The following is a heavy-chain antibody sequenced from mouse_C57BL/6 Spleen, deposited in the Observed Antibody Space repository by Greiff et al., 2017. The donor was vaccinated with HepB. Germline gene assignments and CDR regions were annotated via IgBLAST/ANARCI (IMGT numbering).Heavy chain of an antibody. CDR2: SRNKANDYTT. V-gene: IGHV7-1*01. D-gene: IGHD1-1*01. CDR1: GFTFSDFY. CDR3: ARDYYGSAMDY. J-gene: IGHJ4*01. Sequence: VESGGGLVQSGRSLRLSCATSGFTFSDFYMEWVRQAPGKGLEWIAASRNKANDYTTEYSASVKGRFIVSRDTSQSILYLQMNALRAEDTAIYYCARDYYGSAMDYWGQGTSVTVSS.